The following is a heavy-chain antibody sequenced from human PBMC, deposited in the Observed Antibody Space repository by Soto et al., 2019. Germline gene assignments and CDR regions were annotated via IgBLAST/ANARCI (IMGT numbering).Heavy chain of an antibody. Sequence: EVQLLDSGGGLVQPGGSLRLSCAASGFTFSSYAMSWVRQAPGKGLEWVSGISGSGGGTYYADSVKGRLTISRDNSKNTLYLQMNSLRAEDTAVYYCAKDGYSCRYPSYFDYWGQGTLVTVSS. V-gene: IGHV3-23*01. J-gene: IGHJ4*02. D-gene: IGHD5-18*01. CDR3: AKDGYSCRYPSYFDY. CDR2: ISGSGGGT. CDR1: GFTFSSYA.